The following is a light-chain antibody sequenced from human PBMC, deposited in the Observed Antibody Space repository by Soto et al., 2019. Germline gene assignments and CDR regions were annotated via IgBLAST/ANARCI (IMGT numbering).Light chain of an antibody. V-gene: IGKV3-20*01. Sequence: EIVFTQAPGTLSLSPGERPTLSCRASQSVSSSYLAWYQEKPGQGHRXXIYGASSRASGIPDRFSGSGSGTDLTLSISRLEPEDFAVYYGQQYGSSPRTFGQGTKVDNK. J-gene: IGKJ1*01. CDR1: QSVSSSY. CDR3: QQYGSSPRT. CDR2: GAS.